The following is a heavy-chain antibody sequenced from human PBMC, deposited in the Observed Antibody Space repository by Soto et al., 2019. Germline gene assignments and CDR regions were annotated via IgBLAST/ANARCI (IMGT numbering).Heavy chain of an antibody. Sequence: QVQLQESGPGLVKPSETLSLTCAVSGGPITTTTWWAWVRLPPGKGLEWIGELHHDGTTNYNPSLESRITMSLDKSNNHFSLKLTSVTAVDTAIYSCATQTISYTWGVWGRGTTVTVSS. V-gene: IGHV4-4*02. CDR2: LHHDGTT. CDR3: ATQTISYTWGV. J-gene: IGHJ6*02. CDR1: GGPITTTTW. D-gene: IGHD3-16*01.